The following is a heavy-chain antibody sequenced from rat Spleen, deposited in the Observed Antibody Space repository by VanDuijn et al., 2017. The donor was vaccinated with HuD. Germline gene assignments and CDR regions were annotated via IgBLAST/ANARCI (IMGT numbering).Heavy chain of an antibody. CDR2: FSYYGRTT. CDR3: VRHRDYYNSYVYAFDY. CDR1: GFTFSDYY. D-gene: IGHD1-2*01. V-gene: IGHV5-29*01. J-gene: IGHJ2*01. Sequence: EVQLVESDGGLVRPGRSLKLSCAASGFTFSDYYMAWVRQAPTEGLEWVATFSYYGRTTYYRDSVKGRFTISNDNAKSTLYLQMDSLRSEDTATYYCVRHRDYYNSYVYAFDYWGQGVMVTVSS.